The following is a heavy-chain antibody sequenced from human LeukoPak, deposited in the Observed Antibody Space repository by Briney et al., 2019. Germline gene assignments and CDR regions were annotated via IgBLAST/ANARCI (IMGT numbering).Heavy chain of an antibody. CDR2: ISSSSSTI. D-gene: IGHD3-3*01. V-gene: IGHV3-48*02. CDR3: ARAYDFWSGYSPYYYGMDV. Sequence: GGSLRLSCAASGFTFSSYSMNWVRQAPGKGLERVSYISSSSSTIYYADSVKGRFTISRDNAKNSLYLQMNSLRDEDTAVYYCARAYDFWSGYSPYYYGMDVWGQGTTVTVSS. CDR1: GFTFSSYS. J-gene: IGHJ6*02.